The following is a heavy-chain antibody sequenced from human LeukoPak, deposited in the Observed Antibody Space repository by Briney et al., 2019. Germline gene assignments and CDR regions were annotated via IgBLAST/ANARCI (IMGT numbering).Heavy chain of an antibody. J-gene: IGHJ4*02. CDR2: ISAYNGNT. CDR1: GYTFTSYG. D-gene: IGHD6-19*01. V-gene: IGHV1-18*01. CDR3: ARVGPVAGTGLAGERY. Sequence: ASVKVSCKASGYTFTSYGISWVRQAPGQGLEWMGWISAYNGNTNYAQKLQGRVTMTTDTSTSTAYMELRSLRSDDTAVYYCARVGPVAGTGLAGERYWGRGTLVTVSS.